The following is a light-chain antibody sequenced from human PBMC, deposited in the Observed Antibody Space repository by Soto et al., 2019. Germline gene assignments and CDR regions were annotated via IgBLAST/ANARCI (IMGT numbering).Light chain of an antibody. V-gene: IGKV3-20*01. CDR2: GAS. J-gene: IGKJ5*01. Sequence: DTLPFSPGERATPSSRASQTVSSKYVAWCQQRPGQATRLLIYGASTRAAGIPDRISGSGSGAYFTLIITLLAPEDTAVYFRQDHTGPSTSFGQGTRLEI. CDR1: QTVSSKY. CDR3: QDHTGPSTS.